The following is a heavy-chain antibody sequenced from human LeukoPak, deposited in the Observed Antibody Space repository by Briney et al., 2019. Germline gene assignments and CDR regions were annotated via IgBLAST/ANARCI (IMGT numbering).Heavy chain of an antibody. Sequence: GGSLRLSCAASGFTFSSYAMSWVRQAPGKGLEWVSAISGSGGSTYYADSVKGRFTISRDNSKNTLYLQMNSLRAEDTAVYYCANRDLPRGYCSGGSCYSVEYWGQGTLVTVSS. D-gene: IGHD2-15*01. CDR3: ANRDLPRGYCSGGSCYSVEY. J-gene: IGHJ4*02. V-gene: IGHV3-23*01. CDR2: ISGSGGST. CDR1: GFTFSSYA.